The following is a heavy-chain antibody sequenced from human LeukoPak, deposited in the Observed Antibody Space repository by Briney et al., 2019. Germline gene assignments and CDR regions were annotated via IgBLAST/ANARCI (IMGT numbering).Heavy chain of an antibody. CDR1: GFTVSSNY. J-gene: IGHJ4*02. Sequence: GSLRLSCAASGFTVSSNYMSWVRQAPGKGLEWVSVIYSGGSTYYADSVKGRFTISRDNSKNILYLQMNSLRAEDTAVYYCARDAGSEGFDYWGQGTLVTVSS. V-gene: IGHV3-53*01. CDR2: IYSGGST. CDR3: ARDAGSEGFDY.